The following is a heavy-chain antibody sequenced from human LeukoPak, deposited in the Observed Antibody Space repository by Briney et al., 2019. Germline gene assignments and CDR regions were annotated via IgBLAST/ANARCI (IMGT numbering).Heavy chain of an antibody. Sequence: ASMKVSCKTSGYTFTIYGISWVRQAPGQGLEWMGLISAYGNTNYAQNLQGRVTMTTDTSTSTAYMELRSLRSDDTAVYYCARGIIGYYFDYWGQGTLVTVSS. J-gene: IGHJ4*02. D-gene: IGHD2-15*01. CDR1: GYTFTIYG. CDR2: ISAYGNT. V-gene: IGHV1-18*01. CDR3: ARGIIGYYFDY.